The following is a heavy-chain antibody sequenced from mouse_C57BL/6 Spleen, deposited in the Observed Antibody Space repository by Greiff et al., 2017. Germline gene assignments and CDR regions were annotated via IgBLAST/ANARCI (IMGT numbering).Heavy chain of an antibody. J-gene: IGHJ2*01. D-gene: IGHD2-1*01. V-gene: IGHV14-2*01. Sequence: EVQRVESGAELVKPGASVKLSCTASGFNIKDYYMHWVKQRTEQGLEWIGRIDPEDGETKYAPKFQGKATITADTSSNTAYLQLSRLTSEDTAVNYCAREGGNFYFDYWGQGTTLTVSS. CDR2: IDPEDGET. CDR1: GFNIKDYY. CDR3: AREGGNFYFDY.